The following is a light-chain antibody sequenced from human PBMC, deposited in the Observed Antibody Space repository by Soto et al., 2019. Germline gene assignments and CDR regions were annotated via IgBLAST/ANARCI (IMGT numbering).Light chain of an antibody. J-gene: IGKJ1*01. CDR1: QSISSY. CDR3: QQSYSTPPT. CDR2: TAS. Sequence: DNQMTQSSSSLFASVADKVNITCRASQSISSYLNWYQQKPGKAPKLLIYTASSLQSGVPSRFSVSGSGTDFTLTISSLQPEDFATYYCQQSYSTPPTFGQGTKVEIK. V-gene: IGKV1-39*01.